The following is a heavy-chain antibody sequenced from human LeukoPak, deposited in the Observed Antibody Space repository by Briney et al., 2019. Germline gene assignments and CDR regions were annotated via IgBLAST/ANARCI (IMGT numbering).Heavy chain of an antibody. CDR2: KYYSGIT. D-gene: IGHD2/OR15-2a*01. V-gene: IGHV4-39*07. CDR3: AGDRSGTTEY. J-gene: IGHJ1*01. Sequence: SETLSLTCSVSGGSISSTNYYWGWIRQPPGKGLEWIGSKYYSGITDYNPSLKSRVTISVDTSKNQFSLKLSSVTAADTAVYYCAGDRSGTTEYWGQGTLVTVSS. CDR1: GGSISSTNYY.